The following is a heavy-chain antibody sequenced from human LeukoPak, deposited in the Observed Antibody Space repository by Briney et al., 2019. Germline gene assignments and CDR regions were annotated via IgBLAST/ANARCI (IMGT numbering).Heavy chain of an antibody. CDR2: INTYNSNT. D-gene: IGHD1-26*01. V-gene: IGHV1-18*01. CDR3: ARGWENDY. J-gene: IGHJ4*02. CDR1: GYTFNSYG. Sequence: GASVKVSCKASGYTFNSYGITWVRQAPGQGLEWMGWINTYNSNTNYAQKLQGRVTVTRDPFTSTVYMELRSLRSDDTAVYYCARGWENDYWGQGSLVTVSS.